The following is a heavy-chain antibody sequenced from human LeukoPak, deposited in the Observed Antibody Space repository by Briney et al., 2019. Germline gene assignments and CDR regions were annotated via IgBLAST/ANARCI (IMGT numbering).Heavy chain of an antibody. CDR1: GFTVSSNY. D-gene: IGHD3-9*01. V-gene: IGHV3-53*04. CDR2: IYSGGST. J-gene: IGHJ4*02. CDR3: ARARNCDILTLLGYFDY. Sequence: PGGSLRLSCAASGFTVSSNYMSWVRQAPGKGLHWVSVIYSGGSTYYADSVKGRFNVSRHNSKNTLYLQMNRLRADDTAVYYCARARNCDILTLLGYFDYWGQGTLVTVSS.